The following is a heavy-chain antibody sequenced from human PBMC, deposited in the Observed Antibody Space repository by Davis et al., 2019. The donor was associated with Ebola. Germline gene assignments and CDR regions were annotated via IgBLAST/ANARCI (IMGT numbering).Heavy chain of an antibody. J-gene: IGHJ4*02. CDR2: IDPGDSYT. Sequence: GESLKISCQASGYTFTSHWISWVRQMPGKGLEWMGRIDPGDSYTNYSPSFQGHVTISADKSLSTAYLQWSSLKASDTAMYYCARGSRGIAVAGAMDYWGQGTLVTVSS. D-gene: IGHD6-19*01. V-gene: IGHV5-10-1*01. CDR1: GYTFTSHW. CDR3: ARGSRGIAVAGAMDY.